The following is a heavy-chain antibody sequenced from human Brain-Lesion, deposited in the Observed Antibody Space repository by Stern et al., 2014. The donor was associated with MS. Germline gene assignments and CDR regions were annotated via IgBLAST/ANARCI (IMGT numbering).Heavy chain of an antibody. J-gene: IGHJ4*02. V-gene: IGHV4-39*01. CDR3: ARHDSVPRPSQLYSARDRGPGYFDY. D-gene: IGHD1-26*01. CDR1: GGSISSSTYY. CDR2: IYYSGFT. Sequence: VQLVESGPGLVKPSETLSLTCTVSGGSISSSTYYWAWIRQPPGKGLEWIGNIYYSGFTYYNPSLKSRVTRSVDMSKTQFSLKLSSVTAADTAIYYCARHDSVPRPSQLYSARDRGPGYFDYWGQGTLVTVSS.